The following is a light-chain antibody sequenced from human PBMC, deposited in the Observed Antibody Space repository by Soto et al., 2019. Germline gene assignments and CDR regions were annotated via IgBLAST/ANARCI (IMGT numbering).Light chain of an antibody. Sequence: DIVFTQSPGTLSFSPGERVTLSCRASQSVSSTYLAWYQQKPDQAPRLLIYVASSRAAGLPDRFSGSGSGTDFTLTSNRLEPDAFAVYYCQQYGRSPWTFGQGTKVEIK. CDR2: VAS. J-gene: IGKJ1*01. CDR1: QSVSSTY. V-gene: IGKV3-20*01. CDR3: QQYGRSPWT.